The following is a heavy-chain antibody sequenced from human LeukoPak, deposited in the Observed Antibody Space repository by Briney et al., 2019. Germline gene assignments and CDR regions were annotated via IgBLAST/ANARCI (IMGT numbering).Heavy chain of an antibody. Sequence: GGSLRLSCAASGFTFSSYSMNWVRQAPGKGLEWVSSISSSSSYIYYADSVKGRFTISRDNAKNSLYLQMNSLSAEDTAVYYCARDDVLLWFGEPVSNWFDPWGQGTLVTVSS. CDR3: ARDDVLLWFGEPVSNWFDP. D-gene: IGHD3-10*01. CDR2: ISSSSSYI. V-gene: IGHV3-21*01. CDR1: GFTFSSYS. J-gene: IGHJ5*02.